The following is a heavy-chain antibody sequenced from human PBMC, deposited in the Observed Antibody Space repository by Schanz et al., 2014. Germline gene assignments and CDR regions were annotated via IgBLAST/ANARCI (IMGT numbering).Heavy chain of an antibody. CDR2: VSSDGNND. CDR1: GFTFSTHA. J-gene: IGHJ5*01. CDR3: ANHHIVRGVISLNWFDS. Sequence: VQLVESGGGVVQPGRSLRLSCAASGFTFSTHAMHWVRQAPGKGLEWVALVSSDGNNDYYTDSVKGRFTISRDNSKNTVHLQMNSLRAEDTAVYYCANHHIVRGVISLNWFDSWGQGTLVTVSS. V-gene: IGHV3-30*18. D-gene: IGHD3-10*01.